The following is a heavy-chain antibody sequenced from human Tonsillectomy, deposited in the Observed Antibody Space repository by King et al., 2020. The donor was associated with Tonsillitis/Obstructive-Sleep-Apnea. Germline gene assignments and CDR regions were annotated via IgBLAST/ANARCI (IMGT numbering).Heavy chain of an antibody. Sequence: VQLVESGAEVKKPGESLKISCKGSGYSFTSYWIGWVRQMPGKGLEWMGIIYPGDSDPRYSPSFQGQVTISADKSISTAYLQCGSLKASDTAMYYCARHRGGIADHYYYYYMDVWGKGTTVTVSS. V-gene: IGHV5-51*01. CDR3: ARHRGGIADHYYYYYMDV. CDR2: IYPGDSDP. J-gene: IGHJ6*03. CDR1: GYSFTSYW. D-gene: IGHD6-13*01.